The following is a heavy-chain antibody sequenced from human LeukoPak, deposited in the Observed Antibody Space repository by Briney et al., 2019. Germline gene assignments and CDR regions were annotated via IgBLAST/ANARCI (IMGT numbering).Heavy chain of an antibody. CDR3: ARGYCSGGSCYIFDY. J-gene: IGHJ4*02. D-gene: IGHD2-15*01. V-gene: IGHV4-59*12. CDR1: GGSISTYY. CDR2: IYYSGST. Sequence: PSETLSLTCTVSGGSISTYYWTWIRQPPGKGLEWIGYIYYSGSTNYNPSLKSRVTISVDTSKNQFSLKLTSVTAADTAVYYCARGYCSGGSCYIFDYWGQGSLVTVSS.